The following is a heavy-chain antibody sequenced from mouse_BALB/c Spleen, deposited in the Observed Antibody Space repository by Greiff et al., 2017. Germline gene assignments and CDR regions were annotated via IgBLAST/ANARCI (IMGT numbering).Heavy chain of an antibody. J-gene: IGHJ3*01. Sequence: EVQGVESGGGLVKPGGSLKLSCAASGFAFSSYDMSWVRQTPEKRLEWVAYISSGGGSTYYPDTVKGRFTISRDNAKNTLYLQMSSLKSEDTAMYYGARRESYGSSPWFAYWGQGTLVTVSA. CDR2: ISSGGGST. CDR1: GFAFSSYD. D-gene: IGHD1-1*01. CDR3: ARRESYGSSPWFAY. V-gene: IGHV5-12-1*01.